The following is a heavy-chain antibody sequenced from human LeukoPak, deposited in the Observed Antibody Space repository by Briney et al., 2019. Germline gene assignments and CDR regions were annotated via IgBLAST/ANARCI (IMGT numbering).Heavy chain of an antibody. V-gene: IGHV3-7*01. CDR3: ASTSGYSSGWRHAFDI. Sequence: GSLRLSCAASGFPFSSYWMSCVRQAPGKGLEWVANIKQEGSEKYDVDSVKGRFTISRDNAKNSLYLQMNSLRDEDTAVYYCASTSGYSSGWRHAFDIWGQGTMVTVSS. D-gene: IGHD6-19*01. J-gene: IGHJ3*02. CDR2: IKQEGSEK. CDR1: GFPFSSYW.